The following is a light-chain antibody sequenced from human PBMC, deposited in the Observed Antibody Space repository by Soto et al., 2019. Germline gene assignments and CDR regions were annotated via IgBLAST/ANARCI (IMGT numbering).Light chain of an antibody. Sequence: EIVMTQSPATLSVSPGERATLSCRASQSVGSNLAWYQQEPGQAPRLLIYGASTRATDIPARFSGSGSGTEFALTINSLQSEDSAVYFCQQFNVWHRTFGQGT. J-gene: IGKJ1*01. V-gene: IGKV3-15*01. CDR3: QQFNVWHRT. CDR2: GAS. CDR1: QSVGSN.